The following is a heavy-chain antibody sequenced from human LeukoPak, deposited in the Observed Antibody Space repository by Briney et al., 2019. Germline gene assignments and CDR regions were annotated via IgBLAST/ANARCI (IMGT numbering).Heavy chain of an antibody. D-gene: IGHD3-16*01. V-gene: IGHV3-20*04. CDR2: INWNGGST. CDR3: ARNYVWRINYYYYYMDV. CDR1: GFTFGDYG. Sequence: PGGSLGLSCAASGFTFGDYGMSWVRQAPGKGLEWVAGINWNGGSTGYADSVKGRFTISRDNAKNSLYLQMNSLRAEDTAVSCCARNYVWRINYYYYYMDVWGKGTTVTVFS. J-gene: IGHJ6*03.